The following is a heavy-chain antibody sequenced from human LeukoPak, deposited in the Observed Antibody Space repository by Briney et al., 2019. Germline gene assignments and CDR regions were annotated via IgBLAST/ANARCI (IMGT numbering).Heavy chain of an antibody. CDR3: ARARGYFDY. CDR2: IKQDGSEK. J-gene: IGHJ4*02. V-gene: IGHV3-7*01. Sequence: PGGSLRLSCAASGFTFSNYWMSWVRQAPGKRLEWVANIKQDGSEKYYVDSVKGRFTISRDNAQNSLYLHMNSLRAEDTAVYYCARARGYFDYWGQGTLVTVSS. CDR1: GFTFSNYW.